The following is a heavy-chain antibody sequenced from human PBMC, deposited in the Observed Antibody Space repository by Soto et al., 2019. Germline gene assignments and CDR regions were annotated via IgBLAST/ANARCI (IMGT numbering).Heavy chain of an antibody. D-gene: IGHD4-4*01. Sequence: SETLSLTCTVSGGSVSTSSYSWGWIRRPPGKGLEWIGNIFYSDSAYYNPSLKSRVTISVDTSTNQISLKVNSVTAADTAVYYCAKQTGSGNPAYHYYSYGMDVWGQGTTVTVSS. CDR2: IFYSDSA. CDR1: GGSVSTSSYS. V-gene: IGHV4-39*01. CDR3: AKQTGSGNPAYHYYSYGMDV. J-gene: IGHJ6*02.